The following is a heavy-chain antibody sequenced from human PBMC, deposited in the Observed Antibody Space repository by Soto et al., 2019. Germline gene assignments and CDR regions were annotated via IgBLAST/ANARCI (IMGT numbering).Heavy chain of an antibody. CDR2: IYHSGST. D-gene: IGHD5-18*01. Sequence: PSETLSLTCAVSAGSISSSNWWSWVRQPPGKGLEWIGEIYHSGSTNYNPSLKSRVTISVDKSKNQFSLKLSSVTAADTAVYYCARLPTSLSTALPHYYGMDVWGQGTTVT. CDR1: AGSISSSNW. V-gene: IGHV4-4*02. J-gene: IGHJ6*02. CDR3: ARLPTSLSTALPHYYGMDV.